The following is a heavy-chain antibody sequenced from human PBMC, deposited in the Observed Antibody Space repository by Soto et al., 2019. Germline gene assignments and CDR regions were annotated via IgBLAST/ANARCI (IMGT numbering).Heavy chain of an antibody. V-gene: IGHV1-18*01. J-gene: IGHJ5*02. CDR2: ISAYNGNT. CDR1: GYTFTSYG. CDR3: ATLWSRYSWFDP. Sequence: ASVKVSCKASGYTFTSYGISWVRQAPGQGLEWMGWISAYNGNTNYAQKLQGRVAMTTDTSTSTAYMELRSLRSDDTAVYYCATLWSRYSWFDPWGQGTIVTFSS. D-gene: IGHD3-3*01.